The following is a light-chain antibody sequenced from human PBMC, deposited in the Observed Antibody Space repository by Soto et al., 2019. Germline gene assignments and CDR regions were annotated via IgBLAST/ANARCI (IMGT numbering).Light chain of an antibody. Sequence: QSALAQPASVSGSPGQSITISCTGTSSNVGSYKLVSWYQQHPGKAPKLMIFEVNKRPSGVSNRFSGSKSGNTASLTISGLKVEDEADCSCCSSGGSPTHVFGTGTKVTVL. V-gene: IGLV2-23*02. CDR2: EVN. CDR3: CSSGGSPTHV. CDR1: SSNVGSYKL. J-gene: IGLJ1*01.